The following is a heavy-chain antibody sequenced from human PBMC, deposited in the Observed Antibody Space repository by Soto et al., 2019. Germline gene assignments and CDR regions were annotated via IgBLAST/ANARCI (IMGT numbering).Heavy chain of an antibody. CDR2: TYYRSKWYN. J-gene: IGHJ6*02. CDR1: GDSVSSNSAA. D-gene: IGHD6-19*01. Sequence: SQTLSLTCAISGDSVSSNSAAWNWIRQSPSRGLEWLGRTYYRSKWYNDYAVSVKSRITINPDTSKNQFSLQLNSVTPEDTAVYYCARDSKQWLVLDYYYGMDVWGQGTTVTVSS. CDR3: ARDSKQWLVLDYYYGMDV. V-gene: IGHV6-1*01.